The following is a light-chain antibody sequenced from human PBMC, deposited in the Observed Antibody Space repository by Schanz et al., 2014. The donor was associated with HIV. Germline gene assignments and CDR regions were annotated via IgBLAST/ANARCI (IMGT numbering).Light chain of an antibody. CDR3: QKYNSAPRT. CDR1: QGIGNE. V-gene: IGKV1-27*01. CDR2: DAS. Sequence: DIQMTQSPSSLSASVGDTVAITCRASQGIGNELGWYQQKPGKAPKVLIYDASNLETGVPSRFSGRRSGRDFIFTISSLQPEDVATYYCQKYNSAPRTFGQGTKVEI. J-gene: IGKJ1*01.